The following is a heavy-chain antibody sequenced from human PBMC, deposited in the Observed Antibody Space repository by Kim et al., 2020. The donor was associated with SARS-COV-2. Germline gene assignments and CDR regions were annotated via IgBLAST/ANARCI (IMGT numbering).Heavy chain of an antibody. V-gene: IGHV3-20*04. D-gene: IGHD1-1*01. CDR1: GFTFDDYG. Sequence: GGALRLSCAASGFTFDDYGMSWVRQAPGKGLEWVSGVNWNGGSTSYADSVKGRFTISRDNAKNSLFLQMSSLRAEDTAFYYCARGSARYDPTHWYFGLWGRGTLVIVSS. J-gene: IGHJ2*01. CDR3: ARGSARYDPTHWYFGL. CDR2: VNWNGGST.